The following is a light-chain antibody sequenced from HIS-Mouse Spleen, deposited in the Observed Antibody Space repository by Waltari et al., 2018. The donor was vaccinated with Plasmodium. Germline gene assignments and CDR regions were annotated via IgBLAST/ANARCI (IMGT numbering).Light chain of an antibody. J-gene: IGLJ3*02. Sequence: SYELTQPPSASVSPGHTARITCSGDALPKKYAYWYQQKSGQAPVLVIYEDSKRPPGIPERFSGASSGTMATLTISGAQVEDEADYYCYSTDSSGNHRVFGGGTKLTVL. CDR3: YSTDSSGNHRV. CDR2: EDS. CDR1: ALPKKY. V-gene: IGLV3-10*01.